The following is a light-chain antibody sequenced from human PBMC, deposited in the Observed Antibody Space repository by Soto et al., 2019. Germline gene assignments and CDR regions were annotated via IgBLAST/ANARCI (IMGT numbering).Light chain of an antibody. CDR1: QAISKY. J-gene: IGKJ2*01. V-gene: IGKV1-33*01. Sequence: DIPMTQSPSSLSASLGDRVTITCQASQAISKYLHWYHQRPGKAPLLVIYDASILGAGAPSRFSGGGSGTSFTLTISSLQPEDIGTYFCQQYNDLPYTFGQGTKLDI. CDR2: DAS. CDR3: QQYNDLPYT.